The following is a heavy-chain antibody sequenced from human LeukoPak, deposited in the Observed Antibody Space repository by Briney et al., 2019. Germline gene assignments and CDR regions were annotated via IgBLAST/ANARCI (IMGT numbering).Heavy chain of an antibody. CDR3: ARAVLYCSSTSCYRYMDV. V-gene: IGHV4-34*01. Sequence: SETLSLTCAVYGGSFSGYYWSWIRQPPGKGLEWIGEINHSGSTNYNPSLKSRVTISVDTSKNQFSLKLSSVTAADTAVYYCARAVLYCSSTSCYRYMDVWGKGTTVTVSS. J-gene: IGHJ6*03. CDR2: INHSGST. D-gene: IGHD2-2*02. CDR1: GGSFSGYY.